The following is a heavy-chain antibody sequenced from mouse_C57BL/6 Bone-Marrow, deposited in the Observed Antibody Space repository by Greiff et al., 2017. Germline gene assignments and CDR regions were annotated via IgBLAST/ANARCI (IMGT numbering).Heavy chain of an antibody. Sequence: VQLQQSGAELARPGASVKLSCKASGYTFTSYGISWVKQRTGQGLEWIGEIYPRSGNTYYNEKFKGKATLTADKSSSTAYMELRSLTSEDSAVYFWASGSGLRYWYFDVWGTGTTVTVSS. V-gene: IGHV1-81*01. D-gene: IGHD2-2*01. J-gene: IGHJ1*03. CDR1: GYTFTSYG. CDR3: ASGSGLRYWYFDV. CDR2: IYPRSGNT.